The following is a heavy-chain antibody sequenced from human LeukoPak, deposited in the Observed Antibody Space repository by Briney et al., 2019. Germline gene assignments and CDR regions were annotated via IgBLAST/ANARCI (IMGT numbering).Heavy chain of an antibody. CDR3: ARGGWVMGEGDY. V-gene: IGHV1-2*02. CDR2: LNPSSGDT. J-gene: IGHJ4*02. Sequence: GASVKVSCKASGYTFTGHYMHWVRQAPGQGLQWMGWLNPSSGDTKYAQNFQGRVTMTRDTSITTAYMQLNSLRSADTAVYYCARGGWVMGEGDYWGQGTLVTVSS. CDR1: GYTFTGHY. D-gene: IGHD3-16*01.